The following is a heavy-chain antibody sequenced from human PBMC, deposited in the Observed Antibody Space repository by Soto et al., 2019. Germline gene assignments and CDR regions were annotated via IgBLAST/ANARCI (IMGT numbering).Heavy chain of an antibody. Sequence: PGGSLRLSCASSGFTVISNYMIWVRQAPGKGLEWVSVIYSGGSTYYADSVKGRFTISRDNSKNTVYLQMNSLRAEDTAVYYCASSRVGYSGYDDLFSNHWGQGTLVTVSS. CDR1: GFTVISNY. CDR2: IYSGGST. V-gene: IGHV3-66*01. D-gene: IGHD5-12*01. CDR3: ASSRVGYSGYDDLFSNH. J-gene: IGHJ4*02.